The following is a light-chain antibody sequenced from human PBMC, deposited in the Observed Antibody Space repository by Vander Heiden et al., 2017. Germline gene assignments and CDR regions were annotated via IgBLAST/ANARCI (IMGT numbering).Light chain of an antibody. J-gene: IGKJ4*01. V-gene: IGKV3-11*01. CDR3: QQRFNWPPLT. Sequence: EIVLTHPPATRSVSPWDKGTLACRAGQSINTYLAWYQQIPGQAPRLLIYDASNRATGIPARFSGSGSGTDFTLTISSLEPEDFAVYYCQQRFNWPPLTFGGGTKVDMK. CDR1: QSINTY. CDR2: DAS.